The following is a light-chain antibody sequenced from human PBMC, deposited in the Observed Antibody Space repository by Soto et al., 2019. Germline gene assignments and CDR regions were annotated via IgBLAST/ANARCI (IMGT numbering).Light chain of an antibody. CDR2: WAY. CDR3: QQYYNTPPT. V-gene: IGKV4-1*01. J-gene: IGKJ2*01. Sequence: DIVMTQSPDSLAVSLGERATINCKSSQSLLYTSNNKNYLAWYQQKPRQPPNLLIYWAYTSESGVPDRFTGSGSGTEFPLTISSLQAEDVALYYCQQYYNTPPTFRQPTKLEIK. CDR1: QSLLYTSNNKNY.